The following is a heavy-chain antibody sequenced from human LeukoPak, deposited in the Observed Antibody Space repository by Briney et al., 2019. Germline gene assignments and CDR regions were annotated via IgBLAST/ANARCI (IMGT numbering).Heavy chain of an antibody. D-gene: IGHD2-8*01. CDR3: AINGDYFDY. CDR1: GFTFSSYW. Sequence: GGSLRLSCAASGFTFSSYWMSWVRQAPGKGLEWVANIRQDGSEKSYVDSVKGRFTISRDNAKNSLYLQMNSLRAEDTAVYYCAINGDYFDYWGQGTLVTVSS. CDR2: IRQDGSEK. V-gene: IGHV3-7*01. J-gene: IGHJ4*02.